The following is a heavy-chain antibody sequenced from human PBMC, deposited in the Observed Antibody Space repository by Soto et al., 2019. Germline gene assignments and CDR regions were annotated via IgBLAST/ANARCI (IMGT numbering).Heavy chain of an antibody. D-gene: IGHD3-10*01. Sequence: QVQLVQSGAEVKKPGASVKVSCKASGYTFTSYGVTWVRQAPGQGPEWMGWISAYNGNTNYAQKLQGRVTMTTDTSTSTAYMELRSLRSDDTAVYYCVRVTLLWFGATQTPGGVGVWGQGTTVTVSS. J-gene: IGHJ6*02. CDR1: GYTFTSYG. V-gene: IGHV1-18*01. CDR2: ISAYNGNT. CDR3: VRVTLLWFGATQTPGGVGV.